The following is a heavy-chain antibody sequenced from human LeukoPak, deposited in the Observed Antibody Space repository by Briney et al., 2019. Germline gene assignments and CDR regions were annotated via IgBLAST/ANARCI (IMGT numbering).Heavy chain of an antibody. CDR3: ARVDGYCSSTSCHAGWFDP. J-gene: IGHJ5*02. CDR2: INSDGRST. D-gene: IGHD2-2*03. Sequence: GGSLRLSCAASGFTFSSYWMHWVRQAPGKGLVWVSRINSDGRSTSYADSVKGRFTISRDNAKNTLYLQMNSLRAEDTAVYYCARVDGYCSSTSCHAGWFDPWGQGTLVTVSS. CDR1: GFTFSSYW. V-gene: IGHV3-74*01.